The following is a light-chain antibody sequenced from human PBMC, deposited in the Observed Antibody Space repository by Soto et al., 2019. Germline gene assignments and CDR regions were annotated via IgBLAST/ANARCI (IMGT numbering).Light chain of an antibody. Sequence: QSALTQPRSVSGSPGHSVTISCTGTSSDVGGYDYVSWYQQHPGKAPKLMIYDVSKRPSGVPDRFSGSKSGNTASLTISGLQADDEADYYCCSYAGSFIYVFATGTQLTVL. J-gene: IGLJ1*01. CDR2: DVS. CDR3: CSYAGSFIYV. V-gene: IGLV2-11*01. CDR1: SSDVGGYDY.